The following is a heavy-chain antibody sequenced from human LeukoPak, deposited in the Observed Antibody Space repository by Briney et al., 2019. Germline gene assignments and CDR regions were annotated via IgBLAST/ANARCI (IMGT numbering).Heavy chain of an antibody. D-gene: IGHD4-11*01. V-gene: IGHV3-74*01. CDR1: GFTFSTYS. CDR2: INSDGSST. J-gene: IGHJ4*02. Sequence: GGSLRLSCEASGFTFSTYSVNWVRQAPGKGLVWVSRINSDGSSTSYADSVKGRFTISRDNAKNTLYLQMNSLRAEDTAVYYCARDPRVTAYFDYWGQGTLVTVSS. CDR3: ARDPRVTAYFDY.